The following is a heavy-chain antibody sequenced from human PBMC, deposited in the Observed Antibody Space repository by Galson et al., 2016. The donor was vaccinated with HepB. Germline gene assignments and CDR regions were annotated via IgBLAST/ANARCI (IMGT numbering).Heavy chain of an antibody. J-gene: IGHJ4*02. V-gene: IGHV3-64D*08. CDR1: GFTFTTYA. Sequence: SLRLSCAASGFTFTTYAMHWVRQAPGKGLDYVPAINNNGGSTYYADSVKGRFTISRDNSKNTLYLQMSSLRPEDTAVYYCAKDSHSEIFGVVSRLDHWGQGTLVPVSS. CDR3: AKDSHSEIFGVVSRLDH. D-gene: IGHD3-3*01. CDR2: INNNGGST.